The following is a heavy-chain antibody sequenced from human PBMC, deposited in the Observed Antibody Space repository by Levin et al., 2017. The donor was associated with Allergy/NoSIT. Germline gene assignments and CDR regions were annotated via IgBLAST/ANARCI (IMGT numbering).Heavy chain of an antibody. J-gene: IGHJ6*02. D-gene: IGHD1-14*01. CDR1: GGSFSGYY. CDR3: ASLSPGYYYYGMDG. CDR2: INHSGST. Sequence: SQTLSLTCAVYGGSFSGYYWSWIRQPPGKGLEWIGEINHSGSTNYNPSLKSRVTISVDTSKNQFSLKLSSVTAADTAVYYCASLSPGYYYYGMDGWGQGTTVTVSS. V-gene: IGHV4-34*01.